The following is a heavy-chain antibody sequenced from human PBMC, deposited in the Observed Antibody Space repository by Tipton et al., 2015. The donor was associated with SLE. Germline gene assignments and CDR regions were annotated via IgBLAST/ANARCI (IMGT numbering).Heavy chain of an antibody. J-gene: IGHJ4*02. CDR3: ARGTSIFGVVRHFDY. CDR1: GYSISRGYY. D-gene: IGHD3-3*01. Sequence: TLSLTCTVSGYSISRGYYWGWIRQPPGGGLEWLGSVYPGGSTNYNPSLKSRVTISVDTSKNQFSLRLSSVTAADTAVYYCARGTSIFGVVRHFDYWGQGTLVTVSS. V-gene: IGHV4-38-2*02. CDR2: VYPGGST.